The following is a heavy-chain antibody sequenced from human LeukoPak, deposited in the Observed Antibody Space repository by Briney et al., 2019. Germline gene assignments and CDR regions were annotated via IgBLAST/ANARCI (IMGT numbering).Heavy chain of an antibody. Sequence: GGSLRLSCAASEFTFSRCAMSWVRQAPGKGLEWVSTISGTGGSTYYADSVKGRFTISRDNSKNTMYLQMNSLRAEDTAVYYCAKFQANYYDSSGYGCFDYWGQGTLVTVSS. J-gene: IGHJ4*02. CDR2: ISGTGGST. CDR3: AKFQANYYDSSGYGCFDY. V-gene: IGHV3-23*01. CDR1: EFTFSRCA. D-gene: IGHD3-22*01.